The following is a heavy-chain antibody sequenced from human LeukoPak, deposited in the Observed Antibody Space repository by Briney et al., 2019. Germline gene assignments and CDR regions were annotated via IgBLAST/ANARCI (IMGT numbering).Heavy chain of an antibody. Sequence: GGSLRLSCAASGFTLSTYWMSWVRQAPGKGLEWVANINRDGSGKYYVDSVRGRFTISRDNAKNSLYLQMNSLRAEDTAVYYCARVQTGTTNWFDPWGQGTLATVSS. CDR1: GFTLSTYW. J-gene: IGHJ5*02. CDR3: ARVQTGTTNWFDP. D-gene: IGHD1-1*01. V-gene: IGHV3-7*04. CDR2: INRDGSGK.